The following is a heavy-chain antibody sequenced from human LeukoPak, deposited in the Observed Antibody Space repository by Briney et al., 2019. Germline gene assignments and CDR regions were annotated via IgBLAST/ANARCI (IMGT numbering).Heavy chain of an antibody. J-gene: IGHJ3*02. CDR2: ISSSGSTI. Sequence: GGSLRLSCAASGFTFSSYEMNWVRQAPGKGLEWVSYISSSGSTIYYADSVKGRFTISRDNAKNSLYLKMNSLRAEDTALYYCARGRGSSWLGTFDIWGQGTMVTVSS. CDR1: GFTFSSYE. D-gene: IGHD6-13*01. V-gene: IGHV3-48*03. CDR3: ARGRGSSWLGTFDI.